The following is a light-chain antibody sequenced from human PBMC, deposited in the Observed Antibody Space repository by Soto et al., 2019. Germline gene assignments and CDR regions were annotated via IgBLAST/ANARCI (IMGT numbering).Light chain of an antibody. CDR1: QRLSSW. V-gene: IGKV1-5*01. CDR2: DTS. J-gene: IGKJ1*01. Sequence: DIQMTQSPSTLSASVGDRIIITCRASQRLSSWLAWYQQKPGQAPKLLIFDTSKLESGVPSRFSGSGSGTEFTLTISSLQPDDFATYFCQQYDDYWTFGRGTKVDIK. CDR3: QQYDDYWT.